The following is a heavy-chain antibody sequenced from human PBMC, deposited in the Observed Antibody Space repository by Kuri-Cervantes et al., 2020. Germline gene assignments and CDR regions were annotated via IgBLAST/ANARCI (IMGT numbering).Heavy chain of an antibody. CDR1: GFTFSSYS. Sequence: ETLSLTCAASGFTFSSYSMNWVRQAPGKGLEWVSSISSSSSYIYYADSVKGRFTISRDNAKNSLYLQMNSLRAEDTAVYYCARTRIAVAGTFDYWAREPWSPSPQ. CDR2: ISSSSSYI. D-gene: IGHD6-19*01. V-gene: IGHV3-21*01. J-gene: IGHJ4*02. CDR3: ARTRIAVAGTFDY.